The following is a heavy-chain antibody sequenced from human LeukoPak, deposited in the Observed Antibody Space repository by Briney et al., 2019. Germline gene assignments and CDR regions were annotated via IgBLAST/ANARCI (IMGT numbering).Heavy chain of an antibody. CDR1: GFTFSSYA. CDR3: ANSGYSYGRTFDY. CDR2: ISGSDGST. D-gene: IGHD5-18*01. J-gene: IGHJ4*02. V-gene: IGHV3-23*01. Sequence: GGSLRLSCAASGFTFSSYAMSWVRQSPGKGLEWVSAISGSDGSTYYADSVKGRFTISRDNSKNTLYLQMNSLRAEDTAVYYCANSGYSYGRTFDYWGQGTLVTVSS.